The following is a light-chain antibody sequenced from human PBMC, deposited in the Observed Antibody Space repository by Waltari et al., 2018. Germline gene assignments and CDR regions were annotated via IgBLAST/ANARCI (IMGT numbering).Light chain of an antibody. J-gene: IGKJ1*01. Sequence: CRASQSVGKSLAWYQQKPGQAPRLLIYGASRRATGIPDRFSGSGSGTDFSLTISRLEPEDFAVHYCQHYVSFPPTFGQGTKVEV. V-gene: IGKV3-20*01. CDR3: QHYVSFPPT. CDR1: QSVGKS. CDR2: GAS.